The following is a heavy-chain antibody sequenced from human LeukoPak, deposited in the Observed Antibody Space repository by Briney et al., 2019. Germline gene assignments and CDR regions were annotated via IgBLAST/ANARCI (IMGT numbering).Heavy chain of an antibody. CDR1: GYSFTSYW. Sequence: GESLKFSCTGSGYSFTSYWIGWLRPMPGKGLEWMGIIYPGDSDTRYSPSSQSQVTLSADKSISTAYLQWSSLKASDTAMYYCARLLSITMVRGVIPNWFDPWGQGTLVTVSS. V-gene: IGHV5-51*01. CDR2: IYPGDSDT. J-gene: IGHJ5*02. CDR3: ARLLSITMVRGVIPNWFDP. D-gene: IGHD3-10*01.